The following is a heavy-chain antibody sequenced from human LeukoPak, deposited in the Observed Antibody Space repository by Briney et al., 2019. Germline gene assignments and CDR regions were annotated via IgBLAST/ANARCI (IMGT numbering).Heavy chain of an antibody. V-gene: IGHV5-51*01. CDR3: ARRRSSTLIDY. CDR2: IYPGDSDT. CDR1: GYSFSSYW. Sequence: KTGESLKISCKGSGYSFSSYWIAWVRQMPGKGLEWMGIIYPGDSDTTYSPSFQGQVTISADKSISTAYLQWSSLKASDTAMYFCARRRSSTLIDYWGQGTLVTVSS. D-gene: IGHD3-10*01. J-gene: IGHJ4*02.